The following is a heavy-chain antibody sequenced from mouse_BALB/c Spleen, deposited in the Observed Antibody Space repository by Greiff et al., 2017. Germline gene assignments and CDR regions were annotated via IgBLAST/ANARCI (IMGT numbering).Heavy chain of an antibody. CDR2: INPSTGYT. D-gene: IGHD4-1*01. V-gene: IGHV1-7*01. CDR1: GYTFTSYW. CDR3: AITGFYAMDY. Sequence: VQLQESGADLAKPGDSVKMSCKASGYTFTSYWMHWVKQRPGKGLEWIGYINPSTGYTDYNQKFKDKATFTADKSSSTAYMQLSNLTSEDSAVYYCAITGFYAMDYGGQGTSVTVSS. J-gene: IGHJ4*01.